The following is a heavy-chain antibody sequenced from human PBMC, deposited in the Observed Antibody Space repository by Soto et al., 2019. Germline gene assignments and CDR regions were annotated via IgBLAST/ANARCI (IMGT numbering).Heavy chain of an antibody. CDR3: AAKRFLEWYPGAFDI. CDR2: IVVGSGNT. D-gene: IGHD3-3*01. V-gene: IGHV1-58*02. J-gene: IGHJ3*02. Sequence: GASVKVSCKASGFTFTSSAMQWVRQARGQRLEWIGWIVVGSGNTNYAQKFQERVTITGDMSTSTAYMELSSLRSEDTAVYYCAAKRFLEWYPGAFDIWGQGTMVTVSS. CDR1: GFTFTSSA.